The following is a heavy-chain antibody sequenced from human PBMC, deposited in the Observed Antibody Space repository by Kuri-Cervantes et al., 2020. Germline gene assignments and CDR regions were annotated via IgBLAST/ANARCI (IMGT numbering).Heavy chain of an antibody. D-gene: IGHD5-24*01. CDR1: GGSIRSLTYY. J-gene: IGHJ5*02. CDR2: IYYSGST. CDR3: ARGVRDGYNSWFGP. Sequence: SETLSLTCTVSGGSIRSLTYYWGWIRQPPGKGLEWIGYIYYSGSTYYNPSLKSRVTISVDTYKNQFSLKLSSVTAADTAVYYCARGVRDGYNSWFGPWGQGTLVTVSS. V-gene: IGHV4-30-4*08.